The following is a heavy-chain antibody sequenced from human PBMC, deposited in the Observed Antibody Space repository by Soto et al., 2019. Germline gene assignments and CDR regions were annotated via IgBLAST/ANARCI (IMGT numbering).Heavy chain of an antibody. CDR3: ARDAAVAGRVRVKEASPYYYGMDV. CDR1: VFTFSSYS. J-gene: IGHJ6*02. V-gene: IGHV3-48*02. CDR2: ISSSSSTI. Sequence: EVQLVESGGGLVQPGGSLRLSCAASVFTFSSYSMNWVRQAPGKGLEWVSYISSSSSTIYYADSVKGRFTISRDNAKNSLYLQMNSLRDEDTAVYYCARDAAVAGRVRVKEASPYYYGMDVWGQGTTVTVSS. D-gene: IGHD6-19*01.